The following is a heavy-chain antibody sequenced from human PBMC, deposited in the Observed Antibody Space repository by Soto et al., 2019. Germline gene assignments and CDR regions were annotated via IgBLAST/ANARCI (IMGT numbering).Heavy chain of an antibody. CDR2: ISSSGSTI. Sequence: PGGSLRLSCAASGFTFSSYEMNWVRQAPGKGLEWVSYISSSGSTIYYADSVKGRFTISRDNAKNSLYLQMNSLRAEDTAVYYCARGIAAAGLYFFDYWGQGTLVTVSS. CDR3: ARGIAAAGLYFFDY. J-gene: IGHJ4*02. CDR1: GFTFSSYE. V-gene: IGHV3-48*03. D-gene: IGHD6-13*01.